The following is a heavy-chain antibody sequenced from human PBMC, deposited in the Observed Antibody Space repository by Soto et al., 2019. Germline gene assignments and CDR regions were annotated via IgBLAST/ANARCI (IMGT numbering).Heavy chain of an antibody. CDR1: GYSFTSYW. CDR2: IYPGDSDT. J-gene: IGHJ6*02. D-gene: IGHD1-26*01. CDR3: ARHSENYYYGMDV. V-gene: IGHV5-51*01. Sequence: GESLKISCKGFGYSFTSYWIGWVRQMPGKGLEWMGIIYPGDSDTRYSPSFQGQVTISADKSISTAYLKWSSLKASDTAMYYCARHSENYYYGMDVWGQGTTVTVSS.